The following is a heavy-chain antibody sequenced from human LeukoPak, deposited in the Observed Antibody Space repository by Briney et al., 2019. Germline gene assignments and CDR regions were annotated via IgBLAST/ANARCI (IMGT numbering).Heavy chain of an antibody. CDR1: GYTFTSYG. D-gene: IGHD6-19*01. CDR2: ISAYNGNT. CDR3: ARATHSSGWYGGGYYFDY. J-gene: IGHJ4*02. V-gene: IGHV1-18*01. Sequence: ASVKVSCKASGYTFTSYGISWVRQAPGQGLEWMGWISAYNGNTNYAQKLQGRVTMTTDTSTSTAYMELRSLRSGDTAVYYCARATHSSGWYGGGYYFDYWGQGTLVTVSS.